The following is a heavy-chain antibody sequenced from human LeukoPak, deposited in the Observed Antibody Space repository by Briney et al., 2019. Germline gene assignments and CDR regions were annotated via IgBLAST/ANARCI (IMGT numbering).Heavy chain of an antibody. D-gene: IGHD6-19*01. CDR1: GFTFSSYT. CDR3: AREKGSVWYGGGYFDY. J-gene: IGHJ4*02. V-gene: IGHV3-48*04. CDR2: ISSSSTI. Sequence: GGSLRLSCAASGFTFSSYTVNWVRQTPGKGLEWVSYISSSSTIYYAESVKGRFTISRDNAKNSLYLQMNSLRAEDTAVYFCAREKGSVWYGGGYFDYWGQGTLVTVSS.